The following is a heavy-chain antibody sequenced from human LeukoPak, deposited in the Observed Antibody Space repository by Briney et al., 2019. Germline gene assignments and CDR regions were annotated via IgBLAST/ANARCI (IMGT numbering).Heavy chain of an antibody. CDR3: AREVLGKGSFDY. D-gene: IGHD4-23*01. CDR2: INPSGGST. J-gene: IGHJ4*02. CDR1: GYTFTSYY. Sequence: ASVTVSFTSSGYTFTSYYMHWVRQAPGQGLAWMGIINPSGGSTSYAQKFQGRVTMTRDTSTSTVYMELSSLRFEDTAVYYCAREVLGKGSFDYWGQGTLVTVSS. V-gene: IGHV1-46*01.